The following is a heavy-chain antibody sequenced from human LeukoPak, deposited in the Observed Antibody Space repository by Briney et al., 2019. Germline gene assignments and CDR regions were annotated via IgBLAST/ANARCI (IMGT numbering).Heavy chain of an antibody. J-gene: IGHJ4*02. CDR2: ISYDGSNK. CDR1: GFTFSSYG. V-gene: IGHV3-30*18. CDR3: AKGTSLGDY. D-gene: IGHD3/OR15-3a*01. Sequence: GGSLRLSCAASGFTFSSYGMHWVRQAPGKGLEWVAVISYDGSNKYYADSVKGRFTISRDNSKNTLYLQMNSLRAEDTAVYYCAKGTSLGDYWGQGTLVTVSS.